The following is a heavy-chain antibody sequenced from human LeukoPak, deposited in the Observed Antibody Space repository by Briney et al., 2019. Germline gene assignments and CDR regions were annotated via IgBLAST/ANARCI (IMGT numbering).Heavy chain of an antibody. CDR3: ARGPYSGSFSGLGY. J-gene: IGHJ4*02. Sequence: SETLSLTCTVSGGSISSYYWSWIRQPPGKGLEGIGYIYYSGSTNYNPSLKSRVTISVDTSKNQFSLKLSSVTAADTAVYYCARGPYSGSFSGLGYWGQGTLVTVSS. CDR2: IYYSGST. CDR1: GGSISSYY. V-gene: IGHV4-59*01. D-gene: IGHD1-26*01.